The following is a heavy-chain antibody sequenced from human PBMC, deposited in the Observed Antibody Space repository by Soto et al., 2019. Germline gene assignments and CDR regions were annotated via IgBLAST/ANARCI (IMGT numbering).Heavy chain of an antibody. CDR2: IYNSVNT. J-gene: IGHJ4*02. Sequence: QVQLQESGPGLVEPSQTLSLTCTVSGDSISNGYYTWSWIRQPPGKDLEWIGHIYNSVNTYSNPSLQSRVTLSADTSKNQFSLKLSSVTAADTAVYYCARGPSGDKVDYWGQGTLVTVSS. V-gene: IGHV4-30-4*01. CDR3: ARGPSGDKVDY. CDR1: GDSISNGYYT. D-gene: IGHD3-10*01.